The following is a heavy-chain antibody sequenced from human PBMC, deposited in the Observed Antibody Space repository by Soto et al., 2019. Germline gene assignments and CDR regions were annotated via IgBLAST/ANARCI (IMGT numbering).Heavy chain of an antibody. D-gene: IGHD1-26*01. CDR3: ARERLGFEGATEGNWFDP. CDR1: GGTFSSYA. J-gene: IGHJ5*02. V-gene: IGHV1-69*06. Sequence: QVQLVQSGAEVKKPGSSVKVSCKASGGTFSSYAISWVRQAPGQGLEWMGGIIPIFVTANYAQKFQGRVTITADKSTSKAYMELSSLRSEDTAVYYCARERLGFEGATEGNWFDPWGQGTLVTVSS. CDR2: IIPIFVTA.